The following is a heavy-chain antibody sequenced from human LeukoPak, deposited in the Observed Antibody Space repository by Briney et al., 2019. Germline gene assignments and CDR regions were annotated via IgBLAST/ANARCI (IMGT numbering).Heavy chain of an antibody. Sequence: TLSLTCTVSGGSISSYYWSWIRQPPGKALEWLARIDWDDDKYYSTSLKTRLTISKDTSKNRVVLTMTNMDPVDTATYFCARSLGYYYYYMDVWGKGTTVTVSS. CDR3: ARSLGYYYYYMDV. V-gene: IGHV2-70*11. CDR2: IDWDDDK. J-gene: IGHJ6*03. CDR1: GGSISSYYW.